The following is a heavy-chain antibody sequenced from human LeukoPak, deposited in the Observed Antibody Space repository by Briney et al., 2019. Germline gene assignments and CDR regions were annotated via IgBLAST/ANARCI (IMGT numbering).Heavy chain of an antibody. CDR1: GGSISSYY. CDR3: ARDPVKGHCSSTSCYGNYYMDV. CDR2: IYTSGST. Sequence: SETLSLTCTVSGGSISSYYWSWIRQPAGKGLEWIGRIYTSGSTNYNPSLKSRVTISVDKSKNQFSLKLSSMTAADTAVYYCARDPVKGHCSSTSCYGNYYMDVWGKGTTVTVSS. D-gene: IGHD2-2*01. V-gene: IGHV4-4*07. J-gene: IGHJ6*03.